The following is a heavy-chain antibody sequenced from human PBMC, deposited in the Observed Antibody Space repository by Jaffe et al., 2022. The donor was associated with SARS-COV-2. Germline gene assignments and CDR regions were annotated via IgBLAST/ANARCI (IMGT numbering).Heavy chain of an antibody. CDR2: INAGNGNT. Sequence: QVQLVQSGAEVKKPGASVKVSCKASGYTFTSYAMHWVRQAPGQRLEWMGWINAGNGNTKYSQKFQGRVTITRDTSASTAYMELSSLRSEDTAVYYCARDYYDSSAPRYAFDIWGQGTMVTVSS. D-gene: IGHD3-22*01. V-gene: IGHV1-3*01. CDR1: GYTFTSYA. J-gene: IGHJ3*02. CDR3: ARDYYDSSAPRYAFDI.